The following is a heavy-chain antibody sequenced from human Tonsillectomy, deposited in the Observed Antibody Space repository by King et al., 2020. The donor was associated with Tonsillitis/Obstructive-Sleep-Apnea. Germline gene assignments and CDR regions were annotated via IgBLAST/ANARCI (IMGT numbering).Heavy chain of an antibody. V-gene: IGHV3-7*04. Sequence: VQLVESGGGLVQPGGSLRLSCAASGFTFSRYWMSWVRQAPGKGLEWVANIKQDGSEKYYAVSVKGRFTISRDNAKNSLYLEMNSRRVEDTAVYYWGRDLYSRNDYWGQGTLVTVSS. J-gene: IGHJ4*02. CDR2: IKQDGSEK. CDR3: GRDLYSRNDY. CDR1: GFTFSRYW. D-gene: IGHD4-11*01.